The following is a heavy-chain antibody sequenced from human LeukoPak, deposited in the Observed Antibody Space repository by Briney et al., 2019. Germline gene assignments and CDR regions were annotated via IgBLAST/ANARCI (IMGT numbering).Heavy chain of an antibody. Sequence: SETLSLTCAVYGGSFSGYYWSWIRQPPGKGLEWIGEINHSGSTNYNPSLKSRVTISVDTSKNQFSLKLSSVTAADTAVYYCARGFRYSSSSYRTGYFDYWGQGTLVTVSS. J-gene: IGHJ4*02. CDR1: GGSFSGYY. CDR3: ARGFRYSSSSYRTGYFDY. V-gene: IGHV4-34*01. CDR2: INHSGST. D-gene: IGHD6-6*01.